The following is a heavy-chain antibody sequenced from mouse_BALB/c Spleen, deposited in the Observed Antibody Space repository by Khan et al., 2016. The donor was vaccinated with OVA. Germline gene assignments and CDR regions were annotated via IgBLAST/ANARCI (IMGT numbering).Heavy chain of an antibody. CDR3: AREDYGHWYFDV. CDR1: GFTFSSFG. V-gene: IGHV5-17*02. D-gene: IGHD1-1*02. Sequence: EVELVESGGGLVQPGGSRKLSCAASGFTFSSFGMHWVRQAPEKGLEWVAYISSGSSTIYYADTEKGRFTISRDNPKNTLFLQMTSLRSEDTAMYYCAREDYGHWYFDVGGAGTTVTVSS. J-gene: IGHJ1*01. CDR2: ISSGSSTI.